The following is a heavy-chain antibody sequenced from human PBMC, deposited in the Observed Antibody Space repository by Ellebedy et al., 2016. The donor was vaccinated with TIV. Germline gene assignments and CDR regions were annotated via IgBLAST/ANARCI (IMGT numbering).Heavy chain of an antibody. J-gene: IGHJ4*02. CDR1: GFTFSDYY. Sequence: PGGSLRLSCAASGFTFSDYYMSWIRQAPGKGLEWVSSITESGGNTYYADSVKGRFTISRDSSKKTLYLQMNSLRPEDTAVYYCAKPFVVHCISTVCYVFDDWGQGTLVTVSS. CDR3: AKPFVVHCISTVCYVFDD. D-gene: IGHD2-2*01. CDR2: ITESGGNT. V-gene: IGHV3-23*01.